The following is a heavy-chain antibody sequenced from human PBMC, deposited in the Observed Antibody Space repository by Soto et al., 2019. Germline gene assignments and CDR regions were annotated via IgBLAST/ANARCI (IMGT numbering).Heavy chain of an antibody. J-gene: IGHJ4*02. D-gene: IGHD4-17*01. CDR2: IYYSGRT. Sequence: QVQLQESGPGLVKPSETLSLTCTVSGGSLSNYYWSWIRQPPGKGLEWIGYIYYSGRTNYNPSLKSRRTMSVDTSKNQVSLKLNSVTAADTAVYYCARNDHGGNPFYANWGQGTLVSVSS. CDR3: ARNDHGGNPFYAN. CDR1: GGSLSNYY. V-gene: IGHV4-59*01.